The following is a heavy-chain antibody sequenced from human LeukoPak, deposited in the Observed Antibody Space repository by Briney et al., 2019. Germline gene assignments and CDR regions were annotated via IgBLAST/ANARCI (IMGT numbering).Heavy chain of an antibody. CDR2: IYYSGST. Sequence: SETLSLTCTVSGGSISSYYWSWIRQPPGEGLEWIGYIYYSGSTNYNPSLKGRVTISVDTSKNQFSLKLSSVTAADTAVYYCARHQDGRQWLGLYYYYGMDVWGQGTTVTVSS. J-gene: IGHJ6*02. V-gene: IGHV4-59*08. CDR3: ARHQDGRQWLGLYYYYGMDV. D-gene: IGHD6-19*01. CDR1: GGSISSYY.